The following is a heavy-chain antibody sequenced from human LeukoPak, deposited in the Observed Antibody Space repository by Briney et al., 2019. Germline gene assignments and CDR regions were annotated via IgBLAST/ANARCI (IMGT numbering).Heavy chain of an antibody. D-gene: IGHD3-22*01. CDR2: ISGSGGST. Sequence: GGSLRLSCAASGFTFSSYAMSWVRQAPGKGLEWVSAISGSGGSTYYADSVKGRFTIPRDNSKNTLYLQMNSLRAEDTAVYYCAKVNPEPYDSSGYYGPPGYFDYWGQGTLVTVSS. CDR1: GFTFSSYA. J-gene: IGHJ4*02. CDR3: AKVNPEPYDSSGYYGPPGYFDY. V-gene: IGHV3-23*01.